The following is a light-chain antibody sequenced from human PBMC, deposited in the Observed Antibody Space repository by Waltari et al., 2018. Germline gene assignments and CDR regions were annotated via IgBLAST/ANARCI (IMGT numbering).Light chain of an antibody. Sequence: QSALTQPASLSGSPGQSITISCTVTSSDVGYYNLVSWYQQHPGKAPKLMIYEVNKRPSGVSNRFSASKSGNTASLTISGLQAEDEADYHCCSYAGGSTFVVFGGGTKLTVL. J-gene: IGLJ2*01. CDR2: EVN. V-gene: IGLV2-23*02. CDR1: SSDVGYYNL. CDR3: CSYAGGSTFVV.